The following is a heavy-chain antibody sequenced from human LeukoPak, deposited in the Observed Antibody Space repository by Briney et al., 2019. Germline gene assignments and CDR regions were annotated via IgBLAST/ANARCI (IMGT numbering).Heavy chain of an antibody. Sequence: GGSLRLSCAASGFTFSSYWMSWVRQAPGKGLEWVANIKQDGSEKYYVDSVKGRFTISRDNAKNSLYLQMNSLRAEDTAVYYCARVGAEGVLYYYYYMDVWGKGTTVTVSS. V-gene: IGHV3-7*01. D-gene: IGHD3-10*01. CDR1: GFTFSSYW. J-gene: IGHJ6*03. CDR3: ARVGAEGVLYYYYYMDV. CDR2: IKQDGSEK.